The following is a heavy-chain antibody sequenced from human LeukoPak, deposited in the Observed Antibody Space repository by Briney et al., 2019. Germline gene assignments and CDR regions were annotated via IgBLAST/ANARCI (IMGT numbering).Heavy chain of an antibody. V-gene: IGHV1-2*02. J-gene: IGHJ3*02. CDR2: INPNSGGT. CDR1: GYTFTGYY. D-gene: IGHD2-2*01. Sequence: GASVKVSCKASGYTFTGYYMHWVRQAPGQGLEWMGWINPNSGGTNYAQKFQGRVTMTRDTSISTAYMELSRLRSDDTAVYYCARNKIGYCSSTSCLTRDAFDIWGQGTMVTVSS. CDR3: ARNKIGYCSSTSCLTRDAFDI.